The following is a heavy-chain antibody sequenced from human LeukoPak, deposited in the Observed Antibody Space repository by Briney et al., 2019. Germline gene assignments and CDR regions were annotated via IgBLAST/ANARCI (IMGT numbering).Heavy chain of an antibody. D-gene: IGHD2-2*01. CDR1: GGTFSSYA. CDR2: IIPIFGTA. Sequence: SVTVSCKASGGTFSSYAISWVRQAPGQGLEWMGGIIPIFGTANYAQKFQGRVTITADESTSTAYMELSSLRSEDTAVYYCASLVVPAEYYYYGMDVWGQGTTVTVSS. J-gene: IGHJ6*02. CDR3: ASLVVPAEYYYYGMDV. V-gene: IGHV1-69*13.